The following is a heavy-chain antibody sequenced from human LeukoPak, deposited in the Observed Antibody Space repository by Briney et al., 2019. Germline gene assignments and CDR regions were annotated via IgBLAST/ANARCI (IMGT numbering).Heavy chain of an antibody. Sequence: GGSLRLSCAASGFTFSGYAMSWVRQAPGKGLEWVSAISDSGGSTYYPDSVKGRFTISRDNSRNTLYLQSDSLRAEDTAVYYCAKEDLYYRMDVWGKGTTVTVSS. CDR2: ISDSGGST. J-gene: IGHJ6*04. CDR1: GFTFSGYA. CDR3: AKEDLYYRMDV. V-gene: IGHV3-23*01.